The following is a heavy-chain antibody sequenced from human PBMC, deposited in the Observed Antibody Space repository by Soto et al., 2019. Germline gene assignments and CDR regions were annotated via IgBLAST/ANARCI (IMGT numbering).Heavy chain of an antibody. CDR1: GFVFSSYS. D-gene: IGHD2-21*01. Sequence: EVILVESGGGLVKPGGSLRLSCANSGFVFSSYSMNWVRQAPGKGLEWVSSISASGSYTFHADSVKGRFTISRDNANNLLYLQVSSLRADDTAVSYCAREVIEVTNGMDVWGQGTTVTVSS. CDR3: AREVIEVTNGMDV. V-gene: IGHV3-21*01. J-gene: IGHJ6*02. CDR2: ISASGSYT.